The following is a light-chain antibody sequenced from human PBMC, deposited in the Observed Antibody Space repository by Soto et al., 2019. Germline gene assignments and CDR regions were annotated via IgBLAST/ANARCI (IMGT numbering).Light chain of an antibody. CDR2: GAS. Sequence: IVLDITTSAVGLSAGERSTLSCRASQSVNSRLAWYQHKPGQAPRLLISGASNRASGIPARFSAWGSGTDFTLTSSRVDPADFAFYYCQLYFTSPITFGQGTQLEIK. J-gene: IGKJ5*01. CDR3: QLYFTSPIT. CDR1: QSVNSR. V-gene: IGKV3-11*01.